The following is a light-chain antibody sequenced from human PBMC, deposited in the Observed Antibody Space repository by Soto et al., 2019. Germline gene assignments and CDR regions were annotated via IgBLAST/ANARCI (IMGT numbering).Light chain of an antibody. V-gene: IGLV2-14*01. Sequence: QSALTQPASVSGSPGQSITISCTGTSSDVGGYNYVSWYQQHPGKAPKLMIYAVTDRPSGVSSRFSGSKSGNTATLTISGLQAEAEADYYCSSYTSISTLFGTGTKVTVL. J-gene: IGLJ1*01. CDR2: AVT. CDR1: SSDVGGYNY. CDR3: SSYTSISTL.